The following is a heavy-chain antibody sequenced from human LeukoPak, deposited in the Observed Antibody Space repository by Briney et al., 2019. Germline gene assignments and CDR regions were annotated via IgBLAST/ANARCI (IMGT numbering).Heavy chain of an antibody. J-gene: IGHJ3*02. D-gene: IGHD2-15*01. CDR3: ARDRVTCSGGSCYSSDAFDI. Sequence: SQTLSLTCTVSGGSISSYYWSWIRQPSGKGLEWIGYIYYSGSTNYNPSLKSRVTISVDTSKNQFSLKLSSVTAADTAVYYCARDRVTCSGGSCYSSDAFDIWGQGTMVTVSS. CDR1: GGSISSYY. V-gene: IGHV4-59*01. CDR2: IYYSGST.